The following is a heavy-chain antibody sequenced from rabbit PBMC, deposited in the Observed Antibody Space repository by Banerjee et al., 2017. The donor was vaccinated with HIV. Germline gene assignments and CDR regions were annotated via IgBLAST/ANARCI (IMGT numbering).Heavy chain of an antibody. CDR1: GFSFSSSYY. V-gene: IGHV1S45*01. CDR2: IYAGSSGST. Sequence: QEQLKESGGGLVQPGASLTLTCTASGFSFSSSYYMCWVRQAPGKGLEWIACIYAGSSGSTYYASWAKGRFTISKTSSTTVTLQMTSLTAADTATYFCATGVSGNGYNLWGPGTLVTVS. CDR3: ATGVSGNGYNL. D-gene: IGHD8-1*01. J-gene: IGHJ4*01.